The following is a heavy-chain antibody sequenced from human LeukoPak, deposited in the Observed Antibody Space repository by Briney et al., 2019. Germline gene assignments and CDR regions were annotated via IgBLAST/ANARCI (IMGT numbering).Heavy chain of an antibody. D-gene: IGHD1-26*01. J-gene: IGHJ4*02. Sequence: SSQTLSLTCTVSGGSISSGDYYWSWIRQPPGKGLEWIGYIYYSGSTYYNPSFKSRVTISVDTSKNQFSLKLSSVTAADTAVYYCARATWELLHFDYWGQGTLVTVSS. CDR3: ARATWELLHFDY. CDR1: GGSISSGDYY. V-gene: IGHV4-30-4*08. CDR2: IYYSGST.